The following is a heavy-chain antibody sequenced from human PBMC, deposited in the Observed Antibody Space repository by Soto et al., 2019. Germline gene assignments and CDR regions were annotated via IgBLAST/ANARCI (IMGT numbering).Heavy chain of an antibody. CDR2: VYYNENT. CDR3: ARRERYYGSPGWFDP. J-gene: IGHJ5*02. D-gene: IGHD3-10*01. CDR1: GGSISSFTYY. V-gene: IGHV4-39*01. Sequence: QLQLQESGPGLVKPSETLSFTCSVSGGSISSFTYYWGWIRQPPGKGLEWIGTVYYNENTYYNPSLKSRVTITVDTAKNQFSLNLRSVTAADTAMYFCARRERYYGSPGWFDPWGPGTLVTVSS.